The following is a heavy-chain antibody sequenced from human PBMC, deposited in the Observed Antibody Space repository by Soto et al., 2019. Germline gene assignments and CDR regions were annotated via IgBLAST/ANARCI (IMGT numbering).Heavy chain of an antibody. CDR3: ARARVAGTDYYYYYGMGV. Sequence: PSETLSLTCTVSGGSISSGGYYWSWIRQHPGKGLEWIGYIYYSGSTYYNPSLKSRVTISVDTSKNQFSLKLSSVTAADTAVYYCARARVAGTDYYYYYGMGVWGQGTTVTVSS. CDR1: GGSISSGGYY. J-gene: IGHJ6*02. CDR2: IYYSGST. V-gene: IGHV4-31*03. D-gene: IGHD6-19*01.